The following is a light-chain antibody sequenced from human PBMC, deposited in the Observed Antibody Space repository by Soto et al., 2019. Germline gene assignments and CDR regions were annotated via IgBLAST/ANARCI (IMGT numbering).Light chain of an antibody. V-gene: IGKV3-15*01. CDR3: QQYNNLSRT. Sequence: DIAMTQYPATMSVSPVDRATLSCRASQSVITNLAWYQQKPGQAPRLLIYGASTRAAMIPARFSGSGSGTEFTLTISSLQSEDFAVYYCQQYNNLSRTFGQGTKVDIK. CDR2: GAS. J-gene: IGKJ1*01. CDR1: QSVITN.